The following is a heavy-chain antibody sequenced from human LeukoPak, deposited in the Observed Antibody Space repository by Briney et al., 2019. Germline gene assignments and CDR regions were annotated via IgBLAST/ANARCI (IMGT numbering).Heavy chain of an antibody. CDR1: GYTLTELS. V-gene: IGHV1-24*01. D-gene: IGHD3-22*01. Sequence: ASVTVSCKVSGYTLTELSMHWVRQAPGKGLEWMGGFDPEDDETIYAQKFQGRVTMTEDTSTDTAYMELSSLRSEDTAVYYCATRPYYDSSGYFDYWGQGTLVTVSS. CDR2: FDPEDDET. J-gene: IGHJ4*02. CDR3: ATRPYYDSSGYFDY.